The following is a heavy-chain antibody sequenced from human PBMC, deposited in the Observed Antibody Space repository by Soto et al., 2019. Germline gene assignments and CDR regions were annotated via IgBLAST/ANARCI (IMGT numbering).Heavy chain of an antibody. CDR1: GGPFSSYA. D-gene: IGHD4-17*01. V-gene: IGHV1-69*13. J-gene: IGHJ6*02. CDR2: IIPIFGTA. CDR3: ARVWLRDYAARTYYSYGMDV. Sequence: ASVKVSCKASGGPFSSYAISWVRQAPGQGLEWMGGIIPIFGTANYAQKFQGRVTITADESTSTAYMELSSLRSEDTAVYYCARVWLRDYAARTYYSYGMDVWGQGTTVTVSS.